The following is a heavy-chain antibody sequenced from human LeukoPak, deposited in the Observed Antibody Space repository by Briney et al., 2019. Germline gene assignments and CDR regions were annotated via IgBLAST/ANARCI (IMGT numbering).Heavy chain of an antibody. Sequence: SETLSLTCTVSGGSISSGDYYWSWIRQPPGKGLEWIGYIYYGGSTYYNPSLKSRVTISVDTSKNQFSLKLSSVTAADTAVYYCARVPEEGDGYNYVPYYFDYWGQGTLVTVSS. CDR2: IYYGGST. D-gene: IGHD5-24*01. CDR3: ARVPEEGDGYNYVPYYFDY. CDR1: GGSISSGDYY. J-gene: IGHJ4*02. V-gene: IGHV4-30-4*01.